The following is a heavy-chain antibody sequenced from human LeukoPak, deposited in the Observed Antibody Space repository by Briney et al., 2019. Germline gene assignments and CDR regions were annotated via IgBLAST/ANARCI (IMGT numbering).Heavy chain of an antibody. V-gene: IGHV4-30-2*01. J-gene: IGHJ6*02. D-gene: IGHD5-18*01. CDR1: GGSISSGGYS. CDR3: ARVGQLGGYGMDV. CDR2: IYHSGST. Sequence: SSETLSLTCAVSGGSISSGGYSWSWIRQPPGKGLEWIGYIYHSGSTYYNPSLKSRVTISVDRSKNQFSLKLSSVTAADTAVYYCARVGQLGGYGMDVWGQGTTVTVSS.